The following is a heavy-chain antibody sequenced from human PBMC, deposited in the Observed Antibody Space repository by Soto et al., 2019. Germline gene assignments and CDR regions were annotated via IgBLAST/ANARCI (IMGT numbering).Heavy chain of an antibody. CDR2: ISAYNGNT. J-gene: IGHJ6*02. D-gene: IGHD5-12*01. CDR1: GYTFTSYG. Sequence: ASVKVSCKASGYTFTSYGISWVRQAPGQGLEWMGWISAYNGNTNYAQKLQGRVTMTTDTSTSTAYMELRSLRSDDTAVYYCARRWLRPSIDYYYYGMDVWGQGXTVTVYS. CDR3: ARRWLRPSIDYYYYGMDV. V-gene: IGHV1-18*04.